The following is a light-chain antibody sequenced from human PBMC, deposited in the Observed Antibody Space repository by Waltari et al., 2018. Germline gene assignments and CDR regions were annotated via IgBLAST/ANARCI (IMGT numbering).Light chain of an antibody. CDR3: QQYDNLPGT. V-gene: IGKV1-33*01. Sequence: QMTQSPSSLSASVGDRVTITCQASQDISNYLNWYQQKPGKAPKLLIYDASNLETGVPSRFSGSGSGTDFTFTISSLQPEDIATYYCQQYDNLPGTFGQGTRLEIK. CDR2: DAS. CDR1: QDISNY. J-gene: IGKJ5*01.